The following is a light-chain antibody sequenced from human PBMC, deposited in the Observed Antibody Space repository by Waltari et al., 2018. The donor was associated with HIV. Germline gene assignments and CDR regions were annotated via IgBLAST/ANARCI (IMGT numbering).Light chain of an antibody. CDR3: QQYNNWPRT. CDR2: GAS. Sequence: EIVMTQSPATLSVSPGERVTLSCRASQNVITNLAWYQQKFGQAPRLLIYGASTRATGIPARFSGGGSWTEFTLTISSLQSEDFAIYYCQQYNNWPRTFGQGTKVEVK. V-gene: IGKV3-15*01. J-gene: IGKJ1*01. CDR1: QNVITN.